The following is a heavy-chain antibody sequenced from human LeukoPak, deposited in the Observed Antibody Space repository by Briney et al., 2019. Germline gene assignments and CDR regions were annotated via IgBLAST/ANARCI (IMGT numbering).Heavy chain of an antibody. CDR1: GGSISSGDYY. CDR3: ARGVGAAAQVWFDP. V-gene: IGHV4-30-4*01. D-gene: IGHD6-13*01. J-gene: IGHJ5*02. CDR2: IYYSGST. Sequence: SQTLSLTCTVSGGSISSGDYYWSWIRQPPGKGLEWIGYIYYSGSTYYNPSLKSRVTISVDTSKNQFSLKLSSVTAADTAVHYCARGVGAAAQVWFDPWGQGTLVTVSS.